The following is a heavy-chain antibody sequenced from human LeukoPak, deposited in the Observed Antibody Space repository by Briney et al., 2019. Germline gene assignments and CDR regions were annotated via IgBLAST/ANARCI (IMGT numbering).Heavy chain of an antibody. CDR3: AREYYYGSGSYSRY. CDR1: GYTFTSNG. CDR2: INTNTGNP. D-gene: IGHD3-10*01. V-gene: IGHV7-4-1*02. Sequence: ASVKVSCKASGYTFTSNGISWVRQAPGQGLEWMGWINTNTGNPTYAQGFTGRFVFSLDTSVSTAYLQISSLKAEDTAVYYCAREYYYGSGSYSRYWGQGTLVTVSS. J-gene: IGHJ4*02.